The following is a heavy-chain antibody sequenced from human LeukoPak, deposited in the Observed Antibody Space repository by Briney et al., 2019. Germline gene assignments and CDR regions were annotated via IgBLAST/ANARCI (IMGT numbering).Heavy chain of an antibody. V-gene: IGHV3-74*01. J-gene: IGHJ4*02. D-gene: IGHD6-6*01. CDR2: INNDGSWT. CDR1: GNYW. Sequence: GGSLRLSCAASGNYWMHWVRQVPGKALVWVSHINNDGSWTSYADSVKGRFTISKDNAKNSLCLQMDSLRAEDTAVYYCARDPPYSGSHASATYIDYWGQGTLVTVSS. CDR3: ARDPPYSGSHASATYIDY.